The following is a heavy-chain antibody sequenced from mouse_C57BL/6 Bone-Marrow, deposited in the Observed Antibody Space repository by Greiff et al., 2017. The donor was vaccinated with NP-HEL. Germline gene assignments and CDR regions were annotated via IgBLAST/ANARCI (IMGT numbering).Heavy chain of an antibody. D-gene: IGHD2-4*01. Sequence: EVMLVESGGGLVQPKGSLKLSCAASGFSFNTYAMNWVRQAPGKGLEWVARIRSKSNNYATYYADSVKDRFTISRDDSESMLYLQMNNLKTEDTAMYYCVRPSYDYDGDVYWYFDVWGTGTTVTVSS. CDR2: IRSKSNNYAT. CDR3: VRPSYDYDGDVYWYFDV. CDR1: GFSFNTYA. V-gene: IGHV10-1*01. J-gene: IGHJ1*03.